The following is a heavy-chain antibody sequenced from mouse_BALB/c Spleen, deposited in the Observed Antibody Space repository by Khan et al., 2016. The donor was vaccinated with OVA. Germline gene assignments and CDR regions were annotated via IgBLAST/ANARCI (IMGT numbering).Heavy chain of an antibody. CDR3: PSSILLDFDY. V-gene: IGHV14-1*02. D-gene: IGHD2-3*01. Sequence: VQLQQSGTELVRPGALVRLSCTASGFNIKDYYIHWVKQRPDQGLEWIGWIDPENGKTIYDPKFQGKASITADTSSNTVYLQLSSLTSEDTAVYCCPSSILLDFDYWGQGTTLRVSS. J-gene: IGHJ2*01. CDR2: IDPENGKT. CDR1: GFNIKDYY.